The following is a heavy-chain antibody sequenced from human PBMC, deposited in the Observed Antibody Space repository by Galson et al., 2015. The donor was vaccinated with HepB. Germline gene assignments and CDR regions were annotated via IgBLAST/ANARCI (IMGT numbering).Heavy chain of an antibody. CDR1: GFSLTTSRMR. CDR3: ARQYYYGSGSYYTLPFDY. Sequence: PALVKPTQTLTLTCTFSGFSLTTSRMRVSWIRQPPGRALEWLARIDWDDDKFHSTSLKTRLTISKDTSKNQVVLTMTNMDPVDTATYYCARQYYYGSGSYYTLPFDYWGQGTLVTVSS. CDR2: IDWDDDK. J-gene: IGHJ4*02. D-gene: IGHD3-10*01. V-gene: IGHV2-70*04.